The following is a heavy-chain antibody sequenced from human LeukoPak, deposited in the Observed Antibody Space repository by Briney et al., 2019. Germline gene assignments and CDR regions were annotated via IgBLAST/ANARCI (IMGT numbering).Heavy chain of an antibody. CDR3: ARDRDSGYDSHYYYGMDV. V-gene: IGHV1-69*04. Sequence: GASVNVSCKASGGTFSSYAISWVRQAPGQGLEWMGRIIPIFGIANYAQKFQGRVTITADKSTSTAYMELSSLRSEDTAVYYCARDRDSGYDSHYYYGMDVWGQGTTVTVSS. CDR1: GGTFSSYA. J-gene: IGHJ6*02. D-gene: IGHD5-12*01. CDR2: IIPIFGIA.